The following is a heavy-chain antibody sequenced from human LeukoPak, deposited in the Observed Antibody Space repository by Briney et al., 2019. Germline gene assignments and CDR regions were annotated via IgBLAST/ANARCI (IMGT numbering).Heavy chain of an antibody. CDR1: GFTFSSYG. CDR3: AKDGWFDP. J-gene: IGHJ5*02. Sequence: GGSLRLSCAASGFTFSSYGMHWVRQAPGKGLEWVAVTWYDGSNKYYADSVKGRFTISRDNSKNTLYLQMNSLRAEDTAVYYCAKDGWFDPWGQGTLVTVSS. V-gene: IGHV3-33*06. CDR2: TWYDGSNK.